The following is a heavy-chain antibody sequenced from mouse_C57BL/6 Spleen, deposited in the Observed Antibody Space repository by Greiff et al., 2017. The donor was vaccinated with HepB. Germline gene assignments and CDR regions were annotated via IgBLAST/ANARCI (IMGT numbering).Heavy chain of an antibody. CDR3: TRGQRGWFAY. CDR1: GYTFTDYE. Sequence: VQLQQSGAELVRPGASVTLSCKASGYTFTDYEMHWVKQTPVHGLEWIGAIDPETGGTAYNQKFKGKAILTADKSSSTAYMELRSLTSEDSAVYYCTRGQRGWFAYWGQGTLVTVSA. CDR2: IDPETGGT. V-gene: IGHV1-15*01. J-gene: IGHJ3*01.